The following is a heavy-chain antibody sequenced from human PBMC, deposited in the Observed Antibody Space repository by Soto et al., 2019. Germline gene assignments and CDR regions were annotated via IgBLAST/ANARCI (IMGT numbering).Heavy chain of an antibody. J-gene: IGHJ4*02. V-gene: IGHV4-34*01. CDR1: GGSFSGYY. D-gene: IGHD6-13*01. Sequence: SETLSLTCAVYGGSFSGYYWSWIRQPPGKGLEWIGEINHSGSTNYNPSLKSRVTISVDTSKNQFSLKLSSVTAADTAVYYCASRGSSSWSDYWGQGTLVTVSS. CDR3: ASRGSSSWSDY. CDR2: INHSGST.